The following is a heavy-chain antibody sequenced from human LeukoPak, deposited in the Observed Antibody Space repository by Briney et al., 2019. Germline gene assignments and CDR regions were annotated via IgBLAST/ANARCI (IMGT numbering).Heavy chain of an antibody. CDR3: ATVDTAPYYFDY. CDR2: IIPIFGTA. D-gene: IGHD5-18*01. CDR1: GGTFSSYA. Sequence: SVTVSCKASGGTFSSYAISWVRQAPGQGLEWMGGIIPIFGTANYAQKFQGRVTITADESTSTAYMELSSLRSEDTAAYYCATVDTAPYYFDYWGQGTLVTVSS. J-gene: IGHJ4*02. V-gene: IGHV1-69*01.